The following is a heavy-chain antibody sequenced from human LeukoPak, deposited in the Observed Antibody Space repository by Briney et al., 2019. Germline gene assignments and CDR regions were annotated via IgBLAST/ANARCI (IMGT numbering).Heavy chain of an antibody. CDR3: ATVPPDYYDSSGVVFAFDI. CDR1: GYTLTELS. CDR2: FDPEDGET. V-gene: IGHV1-24*01. J-gene: IGHJ3*02. Sequence: ASVKVSCKVSGYTLTELSMHWVRQAPGQGLEWMGGFDPEDGETIYAQKFQCRVTMTEDTSTDTAYIELSSLRSEDTAVYYCATVPPDYYDSSGVVFAFDIWGQGTMVTVSS. D-gene: IGHD3-22*01.